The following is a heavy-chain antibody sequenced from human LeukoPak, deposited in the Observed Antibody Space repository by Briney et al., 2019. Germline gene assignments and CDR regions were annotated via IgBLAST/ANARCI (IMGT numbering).Heavy chain of an antibody. CDR1: GYTFTGYY. J-gene: IGHJ4*02. CDR2: FDPEDGEI. D-gene: IGHD3-22*01. CDR3: AAVEREYFDTSGYFDY. V-gene: IGHV1-24*01. Sequence: ASVKVSCKASGYTFTGYYMHWVRQAPGQGLEWMGGFDPEDGEILYAQKFQGRVTMTEDTSTDTAYMELSSLRSEDTAVYYCAAVEREYFDTSGYFDYWGQGTLVTVSS.